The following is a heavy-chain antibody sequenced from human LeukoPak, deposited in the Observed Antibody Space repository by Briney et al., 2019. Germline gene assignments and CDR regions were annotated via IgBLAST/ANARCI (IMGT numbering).Heavy chain of an antibody. CDR3: AKDKSSGYYYVGDY. J-gene: IGHJ4*02. CDR2: IRYDGSNK. V-gene: IGHV3-30*02. D-gene: IGHD3-22*01. CDR1: GFTFSSYG. Sequence: GGSLRLSCAASGFTFSSYGMHWGRQAPGKGLEWVAFIRYDGSNKYYADSVKGRFTISRDNSKNTLYLQMNSLRAEDTAVYYCAKDKSSGYYYVGDYWGQGTLVTVSS.